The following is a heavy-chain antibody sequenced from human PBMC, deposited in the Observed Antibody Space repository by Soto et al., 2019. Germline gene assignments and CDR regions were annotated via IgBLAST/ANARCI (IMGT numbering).Heavy chain of an antibody. CDR2: IIPIFGTA. D-gene: IGHD2-2*01. V-gene: IGHV1-69*01. J-gene: IGHJ6*02. Sequence: QVQLVQSGAEVKKPGSSVKVSCKASGGTFSSYAISWVRQAPGQGLEWMGGIIPIFGTANYAQKFQGRVTITADESTSAAYMELSSLRSEDTAVYYCARVLCRSTSCFSRARMDVWGQGTTVTVSS. CDR3: ARVLCRSTSCFSRARMDV. CDR1: GGTFSSYA.